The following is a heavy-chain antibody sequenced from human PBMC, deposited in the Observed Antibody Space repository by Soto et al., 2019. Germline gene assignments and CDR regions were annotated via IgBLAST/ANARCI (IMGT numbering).Heavy chain of an antibody. CDR3: ARYSIAVADEPYYYGMDV. D-gene: IGHD6-19*01. CDR2: VSHDGRNT. J-gene: IGHJ6*02. Sequence: SLRLSCAASGFTFSDYAMHWVRQAPGKGLEWVAVVSHDGRNTHYADSVKGRFTISRDSSKNTFSLEMTSLRAEDTALYYCARYSIAVADEPYYYGMDVWGQGTTVTVSS. CDR1: GFTFSDYA. V-gene: IGHV3-30*03.